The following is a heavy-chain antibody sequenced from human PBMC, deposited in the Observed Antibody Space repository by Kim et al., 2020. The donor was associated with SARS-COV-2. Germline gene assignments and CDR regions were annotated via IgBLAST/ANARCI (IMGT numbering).Heavy chain of an antibody. CDR2: IYPSGST. CDR3: ARQPLDYREGFPFDY. Sequence: SETLSLTCAVSGVSISSTSYYWGWIRQPPGKGLEWIGCIYPSGSTYYNPSLKSRVTISVDTSKNQFSVKLSSVTAADTAVYYCARQPLDYREGFPFDYWG. J-gene: IGHJ4*01. V-gene: IGHV4-39*01. CDR1: GVSISSTSYY. D-gene: IGHD4-17*01.